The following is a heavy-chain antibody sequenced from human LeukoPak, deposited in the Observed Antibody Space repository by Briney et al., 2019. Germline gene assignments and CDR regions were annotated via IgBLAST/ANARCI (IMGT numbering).Heavy chain of an antibody. J-gene: IGHJ3*02. D-gene: IGHD4-17*01. Sequence: PGGSLRLSCVASGFTFSCYSMNWARQAPGKGLEWISYIRSRDGTVSYADSVKGRFTISTDTAKNSLFLQMNGLSVDDTAVYYCVRDYAYAFDIWGQGTMVTVSS. V-gene: IGHV3-48*01. CDR2: IRSRDGTV. CDR1: GFTFSCYS. CDR3: VRDYAYAFDI.